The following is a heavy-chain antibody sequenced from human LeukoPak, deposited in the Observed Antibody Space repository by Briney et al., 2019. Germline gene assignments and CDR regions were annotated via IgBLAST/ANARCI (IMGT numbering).Heavy chain of an antibody. CDR2: INPNSGGT. V-gene: IGHV1-2*04. Sequence: GASVKVSCKASGYTFTGYYMHWVRQAPGQGLEWMGWINPNSGGTNYAQKFQGWVTMTRDTSISTAYMELSRLRSDDTAVYYCARVGRQQLILYYFDYWGQGTLVTVSS. CDR1: GYTFTGYY. J-gene: IGHJ4*02. D-gene: IGHD6-6*01. CDR3: ARVGRQQLILYYFDY.